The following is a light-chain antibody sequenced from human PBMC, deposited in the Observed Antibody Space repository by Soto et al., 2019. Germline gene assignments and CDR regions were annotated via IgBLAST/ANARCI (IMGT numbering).Light chain of an antibody. J-gene: IGKJ3*01. CDR2: GAS. CDR3: QQYGISPFT. V-gene: IGKV3-20*01. CDR1: QSVSSSY. Sequence: EIVLKQSPGTLSLYPGERATLSCRASQSVSSSYLAWYQQKPGQAPRLLIYGASSRATGIPDRFSGSGSGTDFTLTISRLEPEDFTVYYCQQYGISPFTFGPGTKVDIK.